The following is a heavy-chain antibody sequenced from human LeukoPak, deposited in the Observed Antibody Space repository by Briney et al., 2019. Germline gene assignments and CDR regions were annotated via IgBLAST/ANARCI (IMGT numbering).Heavy chain of an antibody. J-gene: IGHJ1*01. V-gene: IGHV1-69*02. D-gene: IGHD4-23*01. CDR1: GGTFSSYT. CDR2: IIPILGIA. Sequence: ASVKVSSKASGGTFSSYTISWVRQAPGQGLEWMGRIIPILGIANYAQKFQGRVTITADKSTSTAYMELSSLRSEDTAVYYCAPDYGGNSDAEYFQHWGQGTLVTVAS. CDR3: APDYGGNSDAEYFQH.